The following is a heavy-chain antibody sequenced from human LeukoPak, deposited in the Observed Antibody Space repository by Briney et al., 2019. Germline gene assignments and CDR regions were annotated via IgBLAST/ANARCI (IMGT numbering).Heavy chain of an antibody. Sequence: ASVKVSCKASGYTFITYGITWVRQAPGQGLEWMGWISAYNGNTNYAQKLQGRVTMTTDTSTSTAYMELRSLRSDDTAVYYCARVLGSAMGTRAFDIWGLGTMVTVSS. V-gene: IGHV1-18*01. J-gene: IGHJ3*02. D-gene: IGHD5-18*01. CDR3: ARVLGSAMGTRAFDI. CDR1: GYTFITYG. CDR2: ISAYNGNT.